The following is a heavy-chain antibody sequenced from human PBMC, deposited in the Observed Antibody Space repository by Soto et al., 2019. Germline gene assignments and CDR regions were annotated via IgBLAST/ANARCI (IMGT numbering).Heavy chain of an antibody. J-gene: IGHJ3*02. V-gene: IGHV1-18*01. CDR3: AAGSPLECPFAFDI. CDR1: GYTFTSYG. D-gene: IGHD1-1*01. CDR2: ISAYNGNT. Sequence: ASVKVSCKASGYTFTSYGISWVRQAPGQGLEWMGWISAYNGNTNYAQKLQGRVTMTTDTSTSTAYMELRSLRSDDTAVYYCAAGSPLECPFAFDIWGQGTMVTVSS.